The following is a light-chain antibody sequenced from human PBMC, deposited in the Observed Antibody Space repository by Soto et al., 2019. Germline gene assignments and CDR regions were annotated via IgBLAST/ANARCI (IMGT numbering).Light chain of an antibody. CDR3: QQYGSSPRT. CDR2: GAS. V-gene: IGKV3-20*01. CDR1: QSVSSSY. Sequence: EIVLTQSPGTLSLSPGERAILSCRASQSVSSSYLAWYRQKPGQAPSLLIYGASNRATGIPDRFSGSGSGTDFTLTISRLEPEDFAVYYCQQYGSSPRTFGQGTKV. J-gene: IGKJ1*01.